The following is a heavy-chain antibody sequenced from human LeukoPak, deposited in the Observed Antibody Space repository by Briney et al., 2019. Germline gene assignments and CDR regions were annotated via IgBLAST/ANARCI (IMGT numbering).Heavy chain of an antibody. J-gene: IGHJ4*02. D-gene: IGHD3-3*01. Sequence: GASVKVSCKASGYTFTSYYMHWVRQAPGQGLEWMGIINPSGGSTSYAQKFQGRVTMTRDTSTSTVYMELSSLRSEDTAVYYCATANQDYDFWSGLGYWGQGTLVIVSS. CDR2: INPSGGST. CDR3: ATANQDYDFWSGLGY. V-gene: IGHV1-46*03. CDR1: GYTFTSYY.